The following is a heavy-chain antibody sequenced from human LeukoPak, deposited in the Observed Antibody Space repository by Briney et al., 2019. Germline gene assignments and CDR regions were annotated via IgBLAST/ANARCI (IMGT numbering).Heavy chain of an antibody. Sequence: SETLSLTXTVSGGSISSYYWSWIRQTPGKGLEWIGYIYYSGSTNYNPSLKSRVTISVDTSKNQFSLKLSSVTAADTAVYYCASWGSSAFDYWGQGTLVTVSS. CDR2: IYYSGST. J-gene: IGHJ4*02. CDR1: GGSISSYY. D-gene: IGHD3-16*01. CDR3: ASWGSSAFDY. V-gene: IGHV4-59*01.